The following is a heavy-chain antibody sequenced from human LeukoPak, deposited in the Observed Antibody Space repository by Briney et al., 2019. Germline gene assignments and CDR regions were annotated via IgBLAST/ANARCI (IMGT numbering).Heavy chain of an antibody. CDR2: ISSSSSYI. Sequence: PGGSLRLSCAASGFTFGSYSMNWVRQAPGKGLEWVSSISSSSSYIYYADSVKGRFTISRDNAKNSLYLQMNSLRAEDTAVYYCARSLNIVVVPAAIDYWGQGTLVTVSS. J-gene: IGHJ4*02. CDR1: GFTFGSYS. CDR3: ARSLNIVVVPAAIDY. D-gene: IGHD2-2*01. V-gene: IGHV3-21*01.